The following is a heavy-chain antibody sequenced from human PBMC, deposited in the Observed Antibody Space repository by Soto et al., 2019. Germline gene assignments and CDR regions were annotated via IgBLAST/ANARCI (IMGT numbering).Heavy chain of an antibody. D-gene: IGHD2-2*01. CDR3: ASTPWLGVPAYHPAF. V-gene: IGHV1-69*06. Sequence: SVKVSCKASGGTFSSYAISWVRQAPGQGLEWMGGIIPIFGTANYAQKFQGRVTITADKSTSTAYMELSSLRSEDTAVYYCASTPWLGVPAYHPAFWGQGTTVTVSS. CDR1: GGTFSSYA. CDR2: IIPIFGTA. J-gene: IGHJ6*02.